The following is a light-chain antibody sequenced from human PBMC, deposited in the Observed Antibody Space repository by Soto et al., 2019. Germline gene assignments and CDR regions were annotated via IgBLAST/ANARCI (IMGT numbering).Light chain of an antibody. CDR1: QSISSY. V-gene: IGKV1-6*01. J-gene: IGKJ4*01. CDR3: LQDYSYPLT. CDR2: AAA. Sequence: QMTQSPSPLSASVGDRVTTTCRASQSISSYLNWYQQKKGKAPKXXIYAAATLQIGVPSRFSGSGYGTDFNLTISSLQTEDSATYYCLQDYSYPLTFGGGTKVDIK.